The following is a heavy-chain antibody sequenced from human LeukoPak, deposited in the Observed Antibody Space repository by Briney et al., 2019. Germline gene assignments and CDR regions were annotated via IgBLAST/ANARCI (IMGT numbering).Heavy chain of an antibody. J-gene: IGHJ3*02. CDR2: ISYDGSNK. CDR3: ARDGYNHDAFDI. CDR1: GFTFSSYA. Sequence: PGRSLRLSCAASGFTFSSYAMHWVRQAPGKGLEWVAVISYDGSNKYYADSVKGRFTISRDNSKNTLYLQMNSLRAEDTAVYCCARDGYNHDAFDIWGQGTMVTVSS. V-gene: IGHV3-30-3*01. D-gene: IGHD5-24*01.